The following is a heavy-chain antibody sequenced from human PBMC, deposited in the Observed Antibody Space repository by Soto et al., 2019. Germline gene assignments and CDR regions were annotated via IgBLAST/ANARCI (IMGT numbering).Heavy chain of an antibody. Sequence: ASVKVSCKASGYSFTDYHIHWVRQAPGQGLEWLGRINPKSGGTSTAQKFQGWVTMTTDTSISTASMELTRLTSDDTAIYYCARGDSTDCSNGVCPFFYNHYMDVWGQGTTVTVSS. J-gene: IGHJ6*03. CDR2: INPKSGGT. D-gene: IGHD2-8*01. CDR3: ARGDSTDCSNGVCPFFYNHYMDV. V-gene: IGHV1-2*04. CDR1: GYSFTDYH.